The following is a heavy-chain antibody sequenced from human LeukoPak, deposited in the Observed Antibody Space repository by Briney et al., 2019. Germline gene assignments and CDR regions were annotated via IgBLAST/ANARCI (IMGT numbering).Heavy chain of an antibody. CDR3: TRGGGGDYDILTGYYEVFDY. CDR2: IRSKAYGGTT. J-gene: IGHJ4*02. D-gene: IGHD3-9*01. CDR1: GFTFGDYA. Sequence: GGSLRLSCTASGFTFGDYAMSWFRQAPGKGLEWVGFIRSKAYGGTTEYAASVKGRFTISRDDSKSIAYLQMNSLKTEDTAVYYCTRGGGGDYDILTGYYEVFDYWGQGTLVTVSS. V-gene: IGHV3-49*03.